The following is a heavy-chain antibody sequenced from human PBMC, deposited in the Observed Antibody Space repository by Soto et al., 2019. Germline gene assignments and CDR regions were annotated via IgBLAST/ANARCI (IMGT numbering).Heavy chain of an antibody. CDR2: INPNSGGT. J-gene: IGHJ6*02. V-gene: IGHV1-2*04. Sequence: ASVKVSCKASGYTFTGNYMHWVRQAPGQGLEWMGWINPNSGGTNYAQKFQGWVTMTRDTSISTAYMELSRLRSDDTAVYYCARDGRYYGSGVPPYGMDVWGQGTTVTVSS. D-gene: IGHD3-10*01. CDR3: ARDGRYYGSGVPPYGMDV. CDR1: GYTFTGNY.